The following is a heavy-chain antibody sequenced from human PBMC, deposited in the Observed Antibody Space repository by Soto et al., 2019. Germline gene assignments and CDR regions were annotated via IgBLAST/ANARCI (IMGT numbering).Heavy chain of an antibody. CDR3: ARIPRIAVAGPQFYF. D-gene: IGHD6-19*01. Sequence: QVQLGQSGAEVKKPGASVKVSCKASGYTFTVYYMHWVRQAPGQGLEWMGWINPNSGGTNYAQKFQGWVTMTRETSISIAYMEQSRLRSEETAVYYCARIPRIAVAGPQFYFWGQGNLVTVCS. CDR2: INPNSGGT. J-gene: IGHJ4*02. CDR1: GYTFTVYY. V-gene: IGHV1-2*04.